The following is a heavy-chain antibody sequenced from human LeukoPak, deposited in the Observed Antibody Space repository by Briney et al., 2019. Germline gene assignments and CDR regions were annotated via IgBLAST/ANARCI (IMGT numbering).Heavy chain of an antibody. J-gene: IGHJ3*02. D-gene: IGHD1-26*01. CDR3: ARGAVGAQGSAFDI. V-gene: IGHV3-74*01. Sequence: GSLRLSCAASGFTFSSDWMHWVRQAAGKGLVWVSRVNNDGSTTAYADSVKGRFTISRDNAKNTLYLQMNSLRAEDTAVYYCARGAVGAQGSAFDIWGQGTVVTVSS. CDR2: VNNDGSTT. CDR1: GFTFSSDW.